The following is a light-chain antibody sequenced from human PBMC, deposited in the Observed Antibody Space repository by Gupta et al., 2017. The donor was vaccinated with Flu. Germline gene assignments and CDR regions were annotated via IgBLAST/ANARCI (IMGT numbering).Light chain of an antibody. Sequence: EIVLTQSPGTLSLSPGERATLSCRASQSVSSNSLAWYQQKPGQAPRLLIYGASSRATGIPDTFSGSGSGTDFTLTISRLEPEDFAVYYCQQYGASPQTFGQGTKVEIK. CDR2: GAS. V-gene: IGKV3-20*01. CDR1: QSVSSNS. J-gene: IGKJ1*01. CDR3: QQYGASPQT.